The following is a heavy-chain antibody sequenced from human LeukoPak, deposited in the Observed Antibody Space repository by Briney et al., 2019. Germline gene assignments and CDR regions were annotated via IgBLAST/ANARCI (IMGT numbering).Heavy chain of an antibody. V-gene: IGHV3-7*01. CDR3: ARSPYDFWSAYLHYFDY. CDR2: IKEDGSEK. CDR1: GFSFTSSW. D-gene: IGHD3-3*01. Sequence: GGSLRLSCVASGFSFTSSWTTWVRQAPGKGLEWVANIKEDGSEKHYVDSVKGRFTISRDNAKNSLYLQMNSLRAEDTAVYYCARSPYDFWSAYLHYFDYWGQGTLVTVSS. J-gene: IGHJ4*02.